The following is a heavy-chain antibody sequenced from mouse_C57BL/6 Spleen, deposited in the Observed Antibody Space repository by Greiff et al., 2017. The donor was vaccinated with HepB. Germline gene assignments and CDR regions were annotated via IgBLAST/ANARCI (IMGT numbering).Heavy chain of an antibody. D-gene: IGHD1-1*01. CDR3: ANYVGNYFDY. J-gene: IGHJ2*01. V-gene: IGHV1-26*01. CDR2: INPNNGGT. CDR1: GYTFTDYY. Sequence: EVKLQQSGPELVKPGASVKISCKASGYTFTDYYMNWVKQSHGKSLEWIGDINPNNGGTSYNQKFKGKATLTVDKSSSTAYMELRSLTSEDSAVYYCANYVGNYFDYGGQGTTLTVSS.